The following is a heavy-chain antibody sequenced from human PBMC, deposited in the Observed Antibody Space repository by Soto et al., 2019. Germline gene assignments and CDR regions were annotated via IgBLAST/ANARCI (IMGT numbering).Heavy chain of an antibody. Sequence: SVKVSCKASGGTFSSYAISWVRQAPGQGLEWMGGIIPIFGTANYAQKFQGRVTITADKSTSTAYMELSSLRSEDTAVYYCAGSLATTMYYFDYWGQGTLVTVSS. D-gene: IGHD5-18*01. CDR2: IIPIFGTA. CDR3: AGSLATTMYYFDY. J-gene: IGHJ4*02. V-gene: IGHV1-69*06. CDR1: GGTFSSYA.